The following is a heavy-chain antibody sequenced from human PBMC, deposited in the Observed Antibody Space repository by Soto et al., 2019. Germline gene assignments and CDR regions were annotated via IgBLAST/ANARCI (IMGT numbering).Heavy chain of an antibody. V-gene: IGHV1-18*01. CDR2: ISAYDGNT. CDR3: ARDYSGY. CDR1: GYTFTSYG. J-gene: IGHJ4*02. Sequence: QVQLVQSGAEVKKPGASVKVSCKASGYTFTSYGISWVRQAPGQGLEWMGWISAYDGNTDYAQKFEGRVTMTTDTSKSTAYMEIRSLTSDGTAVDYCARDYSGYWGQGTLVTVSS. D-gene: IGHD2-15*01.